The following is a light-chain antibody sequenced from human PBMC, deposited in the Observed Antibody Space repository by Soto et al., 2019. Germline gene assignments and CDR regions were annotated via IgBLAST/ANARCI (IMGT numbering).Light chain of an antibody. V-gene: IGKV1-12*01. CDR3: QQANSVPPT. J-gene: IGKJ1*01. CDR1: QDIGNW. CDR2: GAS. Sequence: DIQMTQSPSSVSASVGDRVTITCRARQDIGNWLLWYQQKPGKAPKLLIFGASSLQSGVPSRFSGNRSGTDFTLTVSSLQPEDSATYFCQQANSVPPTFGQGTKVEI.